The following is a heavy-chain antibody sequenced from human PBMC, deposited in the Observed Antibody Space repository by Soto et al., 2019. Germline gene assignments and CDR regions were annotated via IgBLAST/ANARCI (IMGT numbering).Heavy chain of an antibody. D-gene: IGHD2-15*01. J-gene: IGHJ6*04. CDR3: SIIMFIVVVLAALGHYYEGMVV. Sequence: GESLKISCKGSGYSFTSYWISWVRQMPWKGLEWMGRIDPSDSYTNYSPSFQGHVTISADKSISTAYLQWSSLKASDTAMYYCSIIMFIVVVLAALGHYYEGMVVGGTATTVTDSS. CDR2: IDPSDSYT. CDR1: GYSFTSYW. V-gene: IGHV5-10-1*01.